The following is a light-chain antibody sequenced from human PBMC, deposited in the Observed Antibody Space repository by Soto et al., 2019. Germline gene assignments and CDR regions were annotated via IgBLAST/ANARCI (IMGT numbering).Light chain of an antibody. Sequence: EVVLTQSPGTLALSRGERATLSCRASQSVSSSYLAWYQHRPDQAPRLLIFGASSRATGIPDRFSGTGSGTDFTLTISRLEPEDFAVYYCQQYGNSPWTFGQGTKVDIK. V-gene: IGKV3-20*01. CDR3: QQYGNSPWT. CDR2: GAS. J-gene: IGKJ1*01. CDR1: QSVSSSY.